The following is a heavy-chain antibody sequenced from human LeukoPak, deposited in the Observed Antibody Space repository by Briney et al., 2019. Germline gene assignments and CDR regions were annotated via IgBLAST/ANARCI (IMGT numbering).Heavy chain of an antibody. CDR3: TRDRGEQQPETHDY. V-gene: IGHV3-49*04. D-gene: IGHD6-13*01. J-gene: IGHJ4*02. CDR2: IRSKAYGGTT. CDR1: GFTFGDYA. Sequence: PGGSLRLSCTASGFTFGDYAMSWVRQAPGKGLEWVGFIRSKAYGGTTEYAASVKGRFTISRDDSKSIAYLQMNSLKTEDTAVYYCTRDRGEQQPETHDYWGQGTLVTVSS.